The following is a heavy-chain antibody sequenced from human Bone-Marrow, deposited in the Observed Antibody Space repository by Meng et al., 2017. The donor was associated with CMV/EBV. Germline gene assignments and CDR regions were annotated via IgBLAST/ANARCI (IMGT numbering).Heavy chain of an antibody. V-gene: IGHV3-53*01. CDR3: GTDVI. J-gene: IGHJ4*02. CDR2: IYSGGDT. CDR1: GFTVTTNY. D-gene: IGHD3-10*01. Sequence: EVQLVESGGDLIQPGGSLRLSCAASGFTVTTNYMSWVRRAPGKGLECVSVIYSGGDTYYADSVKGRFTISRDSSKNTLYLQMSSLRAEDTAVYYCGTDVIRGQGTLVTVSS.